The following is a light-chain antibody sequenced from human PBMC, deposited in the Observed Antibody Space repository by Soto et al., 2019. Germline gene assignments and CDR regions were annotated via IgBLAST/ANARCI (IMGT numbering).Light chain of an antibody. Sequence: DIQMTQSPSAVSASVGDRVTITCRASQDISNYLAWFQQKPGKVPKRLIYAASSLQSGVPSRFSGSGSGTELTLTINSLQPEDFATYFCLQHRTYPFTFGPGTKVDIK. CDR3: LQHRTYPFT. CDR1: QDISNY. CDR2: AAS. J-gene: IGKJ3*01. V-gene: IGKV1-17*03.